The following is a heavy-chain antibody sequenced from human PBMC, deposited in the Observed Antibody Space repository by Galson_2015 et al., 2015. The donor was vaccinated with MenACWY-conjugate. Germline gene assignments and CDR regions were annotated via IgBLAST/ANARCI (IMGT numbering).Heavy chain of an antibody. D-gene: IGHD4-17*01. CDR2: VDPEDAET. CDR3: ATGRAKDLTTVTMQY. V-gene: IGHV1-69-2*01. Sequence: VKVSCKVSGYTFIDYYMHWVQQAPGKGLEWMGLVDPEDAETKYAERFQGRVTISADTSTDTAYLELSSLRSEDTGVYYCATGRAKDLTTVTMQYWEHGPPVTVAS. CDR1: GYTFIDYY. J-gene: IGHJ1*01.